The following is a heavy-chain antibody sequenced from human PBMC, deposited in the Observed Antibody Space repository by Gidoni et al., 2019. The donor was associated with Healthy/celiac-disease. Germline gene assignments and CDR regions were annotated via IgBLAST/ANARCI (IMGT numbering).Heavy chain of an antibody. CDR1: GFTFSRYA. CDR2: ISGRGGST. D-gene: IGHD1-1*01. V-gene: IGHV3-23*01. CDR3: ANWNDVRPGDYGMDV. J-gene: IGHJ6*02. Sequence: EVQLLESGRGLVQPGGSLRRSCAASGFTFSRYARGWLRQAPGKGLEWVSAISGRGGSTYYEESVKGRFTISRDNSKNTLYLQMNSLRAEDTAVYYCANWNDVRPGDYGMDVWGQGTTVTVSS.